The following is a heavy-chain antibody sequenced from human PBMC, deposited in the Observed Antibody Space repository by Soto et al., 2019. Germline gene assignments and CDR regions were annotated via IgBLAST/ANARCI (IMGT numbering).Heavy chain of an antibody. V-gene: IGHV1-8*01. CDR1: GYTFTNYD. D-gene: IGHD7-27*01. J-gene: IGHJ4*02. CDR3: ARSRGGTGVHFDF. CDR2: MNPDSGDT. Sequence: ASVKVSCKASGYTFTNYDINWVRQATGQGPEWMGWMNPDSGDTGYVPNFQGRVSMTRSTSTSTAYMELSDLRSEDTAVYYCARSRGGTGVHFDFWGQGTQVTVSS.